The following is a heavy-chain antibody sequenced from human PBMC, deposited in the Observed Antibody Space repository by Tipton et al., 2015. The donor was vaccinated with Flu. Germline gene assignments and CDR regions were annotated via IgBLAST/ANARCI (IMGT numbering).Heavy chain of an antibody. V-gene: IGHV1-18*04. CDR1: GYTFTSYG. Sequence: QLVQSGGEVKKPGASVKVSCKASGYTFTSYGISWVRQAPGQGLDWMGWISTYNGNTNYTQRLQGRVTLTTDTSTSTAYMELRSLRSDDTAVYYCARVTAAGLDAFDIWGQGTMVTVSS. CDR2: ISTYNGNT. J-gene: IGHJ3*02. CDR3: ARVTAAGLDAFDI. D-gene: IGHD6-13*01.